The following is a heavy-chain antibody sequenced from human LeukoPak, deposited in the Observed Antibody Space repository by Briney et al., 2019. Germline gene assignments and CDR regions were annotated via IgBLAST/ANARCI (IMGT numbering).Heavy chain of an antibody. J-gene: IGHJ4*02. CDR1: GGSISTYY. V-gene: IGHV4-59*01. D-gene: IGHD4-17*01. CDR3: ARASDDYGDYGFDY. CDR2: IYYTGST. Sequence: PSETLSLTCTVSGGSISTYYWSWIRQPPGKGLEWIGYIYYTGSTSHNPSLKSRVTMSLDASKNQFSLELNSVTPADTAVYYCARASDDYGDYGFDYWGQGTLVTVSS.